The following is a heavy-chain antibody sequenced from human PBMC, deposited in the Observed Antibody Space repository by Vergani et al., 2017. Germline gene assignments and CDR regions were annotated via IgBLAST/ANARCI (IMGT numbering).Heavy chain of an antibody. J-gene: IGHJ4*01. V-gene: IGHV4-4*07. D-gene: IGHD6-6*01. Sequence: QVQLQESGPGLVKSSQILSLLCRVSGVSIHSRYYWTWVRQPAGKGLLWLGRVYFTGSTNYNPSLRSRLSLSIDTSLNDFSQKLHSVSDDDSAVYFCARAEFSTEFCGQSYYLDYWGQGIPVTVSS. CDR3: ARAEFSTEFCGQSYYLDY. CDR1: GVSIHSRYY. CDR2: VYFTGST.